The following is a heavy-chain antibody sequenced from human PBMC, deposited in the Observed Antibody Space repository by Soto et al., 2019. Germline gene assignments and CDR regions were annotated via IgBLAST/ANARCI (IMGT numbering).Heavy chain of an antibody. CDR3: ARKKKRGVWLFDF. Sequence: VQLVESGGGVVQPGRSLRLSCAASGFTFSSYALHWVRQAPGKGLDWVAVISSDVNYKYYADSVKGRFTISRDNSKNAPYLQMNSLRAEDTAVYYCARKKKRGVWLFDFWGQGTLVTVSS. J-gene: IGHJ4*02. D-gene: IGHD5-12*01. V-gene: IGHV3-30-3*01. CDR1: GFTFSSYA. CDR2: ISSDVNYK.